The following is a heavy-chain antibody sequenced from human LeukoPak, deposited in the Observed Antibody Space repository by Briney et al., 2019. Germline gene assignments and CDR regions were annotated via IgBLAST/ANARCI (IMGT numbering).Heavy chain of an antibody. Sequence: ASVKVSCKASGYTFTGYYMHWVRQAPGQGLEWMGWINPNSGGTNYAQKFQGRVTMTRDTSISTAYMELSRLRSDDTAVYYCARAVSYYDFWSGYYTDSPFDYWGQGTLVTVSS. CDR3: ARAVSYYDFWSGYYTDSPFDY. D-gene: IGHD3-3*01. CDR2: INPNSGGT. J-gene: IGHJ4*02. CDR1: GYTFTGYY. V-gene: IGHV1-2*02.